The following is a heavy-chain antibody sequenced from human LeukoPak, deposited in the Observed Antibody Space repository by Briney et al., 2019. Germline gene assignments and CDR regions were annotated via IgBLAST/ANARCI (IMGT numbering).Heavy chain of an antibody. CDR1: GGSFSGYY. CDR2: INHSGST. Sequence: PSETLSLTCAVYGGSFSGYYWSWIRQPPGKGLEWIGEINHSGSTNYNPSLKSRVTISVDTSKNQFSLKLTSVTAADTAMYYCATAVPFYMGVWGKGTTVTVSS. J-gene: IGHJ6*03. CDR3: ATAVPFYMGV. D-gene: IGHD3-10*01. V-gene: IGHV4-34*01.